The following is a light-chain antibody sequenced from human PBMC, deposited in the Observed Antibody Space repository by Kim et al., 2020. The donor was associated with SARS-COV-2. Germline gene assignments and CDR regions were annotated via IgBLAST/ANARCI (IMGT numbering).Light chain of an antibody. J-gene: IGLJ3*02. CDR3: QTWDTGIWV. V-gene: IGLV4-69*01. CDR1: SGHSSNA. Sequence: ASVKLTCTLSSGHSSNAIAWQQQQPEKGPRYLMKLNSDGSHSKGDGIPDRFSGSSSGAERYLTISSLQSEDEADYYCQTWDTGIWVFGGGTQLTVL. CDR2: LNSDGSH.